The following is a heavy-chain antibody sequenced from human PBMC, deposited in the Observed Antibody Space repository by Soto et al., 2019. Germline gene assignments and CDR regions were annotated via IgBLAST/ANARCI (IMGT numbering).Heavy chain of an antibody. D-gene: IGHD1-26*01. CDR3: AKIGGWEGGFFDY. J-gene: IGHJ4*02. Sequence: EVQLLESGGGLVQPGGSLRLSCAASGFTFSSYAMSWVRQAPGKGLEWVSAISGSGGSTYYADSVKGRFTISRDNSKNTLYLQINSLRAEDTAVYYCAKIGGWEGGFFDYWGQGTLVTVSS. V-gene: IGHV3-23*01. CDR2: ISGSGGST. CDR1: GFTFSSYA.